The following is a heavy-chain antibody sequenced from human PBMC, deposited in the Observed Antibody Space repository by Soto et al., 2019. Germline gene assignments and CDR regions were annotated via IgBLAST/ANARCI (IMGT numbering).Heavy chain of an antibody. CDR1: GFTFSSYW. J-gene: IGHJ4*02. CDR2: INSDGSST. Sequence: GGSLRLSCAASGFTFSSYWMHWVRQAPGKGLVWVSRINSDGSSTSYADSVKSRFTISRDNAKNTLYLQMNSLRAEDTAVYYCARAKYGYYDILTGRGDFDYWGQGTLVTVSS. D-gene: IGHD3-9*01. V-gene: IGHV3-74*01. CDR3: ARAKYGYYDILTGRGDFDY.